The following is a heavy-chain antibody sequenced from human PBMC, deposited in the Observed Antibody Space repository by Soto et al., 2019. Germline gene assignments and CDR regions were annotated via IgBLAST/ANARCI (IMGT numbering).Heavy chain of an antibody. CDR3: ARCSNIGWFDP. CDR1: GVSISSYY. D-gene: IGHD2-15*01. J-gene: IGHJ5*02. V-gene: IGHV4-59*01. CDR2: IFYSGST. Sequence: SETLSLTCTVSGVSISSYYWTWIRQPPGKGLEWIGYIFYSGSTSYNPSLKSRVTISVDTSKKQFSVKLSSVTGADTAVYYCARCSNIGWFDPWGQGTLVTVSS.